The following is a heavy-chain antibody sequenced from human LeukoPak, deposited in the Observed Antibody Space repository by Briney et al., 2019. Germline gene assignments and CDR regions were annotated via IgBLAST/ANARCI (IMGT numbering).Heavy chain of an antibody. CDR1: GFTFSSYS. Sequence: GGSLRLSCAASGFTFSSYSMNWVRQAPGKGLEWVSYISSSSSTIYYADSVKGRFTISRDNAKNSLYLQMNSLRAEDTAVYYCAGDGVDTAMATVPFDYWGQGTLVTVSS. J-gene: IGHJ4*02. D-gene: IGHD5-18*01. CDR2: ISSSSSTI. V-gene: IGHV3-48*01. CDR3: AGDGVDTAMATVPFDY.